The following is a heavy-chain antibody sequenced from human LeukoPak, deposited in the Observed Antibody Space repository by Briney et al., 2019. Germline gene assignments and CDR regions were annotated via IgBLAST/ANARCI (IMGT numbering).Heavy chain of an antibody. Sequence: GASVKVSCKASGYTFTSYGISWVRQAPGQGLEWMGWISAYNGNTNYAQKLQGRVTMTTDTSTSTAYMELRSLRSDDTAVYYCARALFSAALIYYYYYGMDVWGQGTTVTVSS. J-gene: IGHJ6*02. CDR1: GYTFTSYG. CDR2: ISAYNGNT. CDR3: ARALFSAALIYYYYYGMDV. D-gene: IGHD3-9*01. V-gene: IGHV1-18*01.